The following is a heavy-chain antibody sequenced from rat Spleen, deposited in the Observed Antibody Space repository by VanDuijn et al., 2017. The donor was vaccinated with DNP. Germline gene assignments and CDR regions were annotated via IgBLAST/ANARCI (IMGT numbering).Heavy chain of an antibody. Sequence: QVQLKESGPGLVQPSQTLSLTCTVSGFSLTSNGVGWVRQPLGKGLVWMGTIWAGGSTNYNSAVQSRLSISRDTSKSQVFVKMNSLQPEDAATYYCARDDYGSYGAMDPWGQGSSVTVSS. D-gene: IGHD1-3*01. J-gene: IGHJ4*01. CDR2: IWAGGST. CDR1: GFSLTSNG. CDR3: ARDDYGSYGAMDP. V-gene: IGHV2-72*01.